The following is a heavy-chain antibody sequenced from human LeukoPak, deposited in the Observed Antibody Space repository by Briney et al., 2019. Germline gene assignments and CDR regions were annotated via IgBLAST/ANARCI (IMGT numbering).Heavy chain of an antibody. V-gene: IGHV4-59*12. D-gene: IGHD3-10*01. CDR3: ARLLFGGYNYYYGMDV. Sequence: SETLSLTCTVSGGSINNYYWSWIRQPPGKGLEWIGHIYYTGSTNYNPSLKSRVTISVDKSKNHFSLKLSSVTAADTALYYCARLLFGGYNYYYGMDVWGQGTTVTVSS. CDR2: IYYTGST. J-gene: IGHJ6*02. CDR1: GGSINNYY.